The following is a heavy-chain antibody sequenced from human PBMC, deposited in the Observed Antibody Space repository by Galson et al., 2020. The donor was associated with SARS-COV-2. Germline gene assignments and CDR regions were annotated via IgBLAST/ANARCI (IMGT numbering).Heavy chain of an antibody. CDR1: GFSFSDYY. V-gene: IGHV3-11*03. D-gene: IGHD3-9*01. CDR3: ARCFFDWFLAGEY. Sequence: GESLKISCAGSGFSFSDYYMTWIRQAPGKGLEWVADISLTSSYINYADSVKGRFTISRDNAKNLLYLQLSSLRVEDTAVYYCARCFFDWFLAGEYWGQGTVVTVTS. J-gene: IGHJ4*02. CDR2: ISLTSSYI.